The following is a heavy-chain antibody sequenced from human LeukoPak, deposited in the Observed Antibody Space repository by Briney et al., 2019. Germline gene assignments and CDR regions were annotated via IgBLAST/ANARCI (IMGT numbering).Heavy chain of an antibody. V-gene: IGHV4-4*02. CDR1: GVSISSSNW. CDR3: ARDPAYDSSGYYYDAFDI. D-gene: IGHD3-22*01. CDR2: IYHSGST. J-gene: IGHJ3*02. Sequence: SGTLSLTCAVSGVSISSSNWWSWARQPPGKGLEWIGEIYHSGSTNYNPSLKSRVTISVDKSKNQFSLKLSSVTAADTAVYYCARDPAYDSSGYYYDAFDIWGQGTMVTVSS.